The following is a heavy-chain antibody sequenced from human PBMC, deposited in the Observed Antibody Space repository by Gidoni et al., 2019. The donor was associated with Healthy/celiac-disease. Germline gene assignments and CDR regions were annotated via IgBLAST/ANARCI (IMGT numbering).Heavy chain of an antibody. V-gene: IGHV4-31*03. CDR2: IYYSGST. CDR3: ARARKGTVTGNWFDP. CDR1: GGSISSGGYY. Sequence: QVQLQESGPGLVKPSQNRSLTCTVPGGSISSGGYYWSWIRQHPGKGLEWIGYIYYSGSTYYTPSLKSRVTISVDTSKNQFSLKLSSVTAADTAVYYCARARKGTVTGNWFDPWCQGTLVTVSS. J-gene: IGHJ5*02. D-gene: IGHD4-17*01.